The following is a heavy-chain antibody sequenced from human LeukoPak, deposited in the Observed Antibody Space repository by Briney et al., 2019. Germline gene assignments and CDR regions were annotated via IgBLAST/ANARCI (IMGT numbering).Heavy chain of an antibody. CDR2: INPDSGGT. Sequence: ASVKVSCKASGYTFIGYYMYWVRQAPGQGLEWMGWINPDSGGTNYAQKFQGRVAMTRDTSISTAFMELSSLRSDDTAVYYCAREHSSSFRVGDYWGQGTLVTVSS. J-gene: IGHJ4*02. D-gene: IGHD6-6*01. V-gene: IGHV1-2*02. CDR3: AREHSSSFRVGDY. CDR1: GYTFIGYY.